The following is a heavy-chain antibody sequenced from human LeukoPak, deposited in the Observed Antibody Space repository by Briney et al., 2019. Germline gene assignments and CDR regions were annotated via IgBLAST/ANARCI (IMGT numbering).Heavy chain of an antibody. CDR2: SITPGRP. D-gene: IGHD3-10*01. CDR1: GDSVSNGNYY. V-gene: IGHV4-61*03. J-gene: IGHJ4*02. CDR3: ARSQNYYGSGDY. Sequence: SETLSLTCTVSGDSVSNGNYYWSWLRQPQGRHWSGLAISITPGRPTTTPPSRVESLLVDTSRNHFSVKLSSVTAADTAVYYCARSQNYYGSGDYWSQGTLVTVSS.